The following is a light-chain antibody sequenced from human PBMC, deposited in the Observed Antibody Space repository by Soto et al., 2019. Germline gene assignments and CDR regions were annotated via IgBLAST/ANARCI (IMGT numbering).Light chain of an antibody. CDR1: SSNIGNNY. V-gene: IGLV1-51*01. Sequence: QSVLTQPPSVSAAPGQKVTISCSGSSSNIGNNYVAWYQQLPGTAHKLLMYDNNKRPSGIPDRFSGSKSGTSATLGITGLQSGDEADYYCGTWDSRLSAYVFGTGTKLTVL. J-gene: IGLJ1*01. CDR3: GTWDSRLSAYV. CDR2: DNN.